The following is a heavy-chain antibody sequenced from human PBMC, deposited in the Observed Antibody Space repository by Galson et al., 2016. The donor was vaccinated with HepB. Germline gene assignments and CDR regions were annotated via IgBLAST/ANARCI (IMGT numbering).Heavy chain of an antibody. CDR2: INPNNGDT. V-gene: IGHV1-2*02. CDR1: GYTFTPYD. J-gene: IGHJ4*02. CDR3: ARPVNRVGTGY. D-gene: IGHD1-1*01. Sequence: SVNVSCKASGYTFTPYDRYWVRQAPGHGLEWMGWINPNNGDTMYAQNFRGRVTLTRDTSISTAYMELASLTSDDTAVYYCARPVNRVGTGYWGQGTLVTVSS.